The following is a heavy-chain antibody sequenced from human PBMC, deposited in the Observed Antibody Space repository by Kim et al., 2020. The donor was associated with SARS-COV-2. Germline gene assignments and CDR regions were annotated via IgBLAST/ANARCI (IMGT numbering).Heavy chain of an antibody. CDR1: GLNFRSAW. CDR3: AREYDRSYDY. J-gene: IGHJ4*02. Sequence: GGSLRLSCAVSGLNFRSAWMHWVRQPPGNELVWVANINGDASNTRYADSVTGRFTISRDNAKNMLFLQMSSLRAEDTAVYYCAREYDRSYDYWGQGTLVRVSS. CDR2: INGDASNT. V-gene: IGHV3-74*01. D-gene: IGHD3-16*01.